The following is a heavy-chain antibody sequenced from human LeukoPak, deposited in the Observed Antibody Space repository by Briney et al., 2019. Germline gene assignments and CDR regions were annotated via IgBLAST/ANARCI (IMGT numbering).Heavy chain of an antibody. CDR1: GGSFSSGSYY. J-gene: IGHJ5*02. D-gene: IGHD6-13*01. CDR2: IYYSGST. V-gene: IGHV4-61*01. CDR3: ARRVYIAAAGINWFDP. Sequence: SETLSLTCTVSGGSFSSGSYYRSWIRQPPGKGLEWIGYIYYSGSTNYNPSLKSRVTISVDTSKNQFSLKLSSVTAADTAVYYCARRVYIAAAGINWFDPWGQGTLVTVSS.